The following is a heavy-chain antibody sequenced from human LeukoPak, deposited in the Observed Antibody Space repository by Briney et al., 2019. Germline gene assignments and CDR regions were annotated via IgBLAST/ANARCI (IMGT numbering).Heavy chain of an antibody. CDR1: GGSISRSSFY. V-gene: IGHV4-39*01. J-gene: IGHJ4*02. CDR3: ASPGCYASGTYCHYFDY. D-gene: IGHD3-10*01. CDR2: LYYRGST. Sequence: PSETLSLTCTVSGGSISRSSFYWGWIRQPPGKGLEWIGRLYYRGSTYYNPSLKSRVIISVDTSKNQFSLKLSSVTAADTAVYYCASPGCYASGTYCHYFDYWGQGALVTVSS.